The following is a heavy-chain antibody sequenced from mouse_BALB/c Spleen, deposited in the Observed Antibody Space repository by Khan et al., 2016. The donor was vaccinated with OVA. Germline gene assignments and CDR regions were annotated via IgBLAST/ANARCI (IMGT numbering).Heavy chain of an antibody. J-gene: IGHJ2*01. Sequence: VQLKQSGPELVKPGASVKISCKASGYSFTGYFMNWVMQSHGKSLEWIGRINPHIGETLYNQKFKGKATLTVDKSSRTAHMELRSLASEDSAVYYCARKNGSDFDYWGQGTTRTVSS. CDR3: ARKNGSDFDY. V-gene: IGHV1-20*02. D-gene: IGHD1-1*01. CDR1: GYSFTGYF. CDR2: INPHIGET.